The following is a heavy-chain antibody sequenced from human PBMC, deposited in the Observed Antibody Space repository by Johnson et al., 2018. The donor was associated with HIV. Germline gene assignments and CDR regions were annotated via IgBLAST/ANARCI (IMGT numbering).Heavy chain of an antibody. D-gene: IGHD3-16*01. J-gene: IGHJ3*02. CDR2: IGTGGDT. Sequence: VQLVESGGGLVQPGGSLRLSCAASGFTFSSYDMHWVRQATGKRLEWVSGIGTGGDTYYAESVKGRFTISRDNSKNTLYLQMNKLRAEDTAVYFCASQVRGLRLGVDAFDIWGQGTMVTVSS. CDR3: ASQVRGLRLGVDAFDI. CDR1: GFTFSSYD. V-gene: IGHV3-13*01.